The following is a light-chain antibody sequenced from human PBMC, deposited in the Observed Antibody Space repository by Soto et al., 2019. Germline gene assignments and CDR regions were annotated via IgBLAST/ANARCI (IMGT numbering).Light chain of an antibody. J-gene: IGKJ3*01. CDR2: GAT. V-gene: IGKV3-15*01. CDR1: QSVSSN. Sequence: MTQSPATMSVSPGERATLFCRAIQSVSSNVAWYQQKPGQAPRLLIHGATTRATGIPARFSGSWSGTEFTPTISSLQSEDFAVYCRQQYNNSPRTFGPGTKVDIK. CDR3: QQYNNSPRT.